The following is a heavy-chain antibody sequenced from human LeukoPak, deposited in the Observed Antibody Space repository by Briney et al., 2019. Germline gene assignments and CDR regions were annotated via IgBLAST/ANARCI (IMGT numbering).Heavy chain of an antibody. Sequence: GASVKVSCKASGYTFTGYYMHWVRQAPGQGLEWMGRINPNSGGTNYAQKFQGRVTMTRDTSISTAYMELSRLSSVTAADTAVYYCARGGHYYGSGSYYSSRYYFDYWGQGTLVTVSS. CDR3: ARGGHYYGSGSYYSSRYYFDY. CDR2: INPNSGGT. D-gene: IGHD3-10*01. J-gene: IGHJ4*02. V-gene: IGHV1-2*06. CDR1: GYTFTGYY.